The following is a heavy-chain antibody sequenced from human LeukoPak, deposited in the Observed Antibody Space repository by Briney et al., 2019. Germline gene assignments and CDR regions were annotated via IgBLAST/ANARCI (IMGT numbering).Heavy chain of an antibody. D-gene: IGHD1-26*01. CDR3: ASALGAHYFDY. J-gene: IGHJ4*02. V-gene: IGHV3-23*01. CDR2: MTGSGGST. Sequence: GGSLRLSCAASGFTFSSYAMSWVRQAPGKGLEWVSTMTGSGGSTSYAASVKGRFTISRDNSKNTLYLQMNSLRAEDTAVYYCASALGAHYFDYWGRGTLVTVSS. CDR1: GFTFSSYA.